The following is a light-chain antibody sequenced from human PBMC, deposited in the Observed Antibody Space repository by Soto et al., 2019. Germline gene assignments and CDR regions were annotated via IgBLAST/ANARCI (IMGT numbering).Light chain of an antibody. V-gene: IGKV3-15*01. CDR2: GTS. Sequence: EIVMTQSPATLSLSPGEGATLSCRASQSLSSNLAWYQQKPGQAPRLLIYGTSSRATGIPARLSDSGSGTEFNLTVSGLQSDDFAVYECQQYDEWPLTVGQATKVEI. CDR1: QSLSSN. J-gene: IGKJ1*01. CDR3: QQYDEWPLT.